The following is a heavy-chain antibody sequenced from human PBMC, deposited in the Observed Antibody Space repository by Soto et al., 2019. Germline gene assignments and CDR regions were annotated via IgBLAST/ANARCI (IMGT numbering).Heavy chain of an antibody. CDR1: GFTFSSYI. J-gene: IGHJ6*02. Sequence: GGSLRLSCAASGFTFSSYIMNWVRQAPGKGLEWVSYISSSSSTIYYADSVKGRFTISRDNAKNSLYLQMNSLRDEDTAVYYCARDIWGIAVAAYYYYYGMDVWGQGTTVTVSS. D-gene: IGHD6-19*01. CDR3: ARDIWGIAVAAYYYYYGMDV. CDR2: ISSSSSTI. V-gene: IGHV3-48*02.